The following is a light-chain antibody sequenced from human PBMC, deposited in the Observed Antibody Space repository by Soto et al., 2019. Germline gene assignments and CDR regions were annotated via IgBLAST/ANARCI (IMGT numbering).Light chain of an antibody. CDR1: QSVSTSS. CDR3: QQYGDSPQT. Sequence: EIVLAQSPCTLSLSPGDRATLSCRASQSVSTSSLAWYQQKPGQAPRLLIYDSSNRATGIPDRFGGSGSGTDFTLTISRLEPEDFAVYFCQQYGDSPQTFGQGTKVEIK. J-gene: IGKJ1*01. CDR2: DSS. V-gene: IGKV3-20*01.